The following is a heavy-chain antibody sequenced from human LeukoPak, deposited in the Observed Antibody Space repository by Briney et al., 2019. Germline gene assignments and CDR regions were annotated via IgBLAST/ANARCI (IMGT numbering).Heavy chain of an antibody. V-gene: IGHV4-39*07. D-gene: IGHD6-19*01. J-gene: IGHJ4*02. CDR1: GGSISSSSYY. CDR3: ARSRTGAVAGNTVYFDY. Sequence: SETLSLTCTVSGGSISSSSYYWGWIRQPPGKGLEWIGSIYYSGSTYYNPSLKSRVTISVDTSKNQFSLKLSSVTAADTAVYYCARSRTGAVAGNTVYFDYWGQGTLVTVSS. CDR2: IYYSGST.